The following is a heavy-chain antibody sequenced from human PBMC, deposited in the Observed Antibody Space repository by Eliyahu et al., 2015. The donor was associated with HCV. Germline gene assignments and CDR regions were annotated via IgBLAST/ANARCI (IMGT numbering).Heavy chain of an antibody. V-gene: IGHV4-39*01. J-gene: IGHJ4*02. CDR3: ARYKLWFGEDQPE. CDR2: IYYSGST. Sequence: QLQLQESGPGLVKPSETLSLTCTVXGGSISSSSYYWGWIRQPPGKGLEWIGSIYYSGSTYYNPSLKSRVTISVDTSKNQFSLKLSSVTAADTAVYYCARYKLWFGEDQPEWGQGTLVTVSS. CDR1: GGSISSSSYY. D-gene: IGHD3-10*01.